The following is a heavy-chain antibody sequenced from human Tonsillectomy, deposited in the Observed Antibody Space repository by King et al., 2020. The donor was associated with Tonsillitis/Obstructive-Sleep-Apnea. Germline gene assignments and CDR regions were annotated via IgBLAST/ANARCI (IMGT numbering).Heavy chain of an antibody. CDR1: GFTFSSYD. V-gene: IGHV3-13*04. D-gene: IGHD1-26*01. Sequence: EGQLVESGGGLVQPGGSLRLSWAASGFTFSSYDIHWGRQTTGKGLELVSTIGTAGDTYYPGSVKGRFTISRENAKNSLYLQMNSLRAGDTAVYYCARDSGGYSGSYYSFDIWGQGTMVTVSS. CDR3: ARDSGGYSGSYYSFDI. CDR2: IGTAGDT. J-gene: IGHJ3*02.